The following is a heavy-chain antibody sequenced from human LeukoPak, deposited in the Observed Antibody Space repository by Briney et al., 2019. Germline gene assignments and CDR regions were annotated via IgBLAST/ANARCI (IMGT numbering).Heavy chain of an antibody. CDR3: ARVGYDSSGLFDY. Sequence: GGSLRLSCAASGFTFSDYYMAWIRQAPGKGLEWVSYISSSGSIIYYADSVKGRFIISRDNAKNSLYLQMNSLRAEDTAVYFCARVGYDSSGLFDYWGQGTLVTVSS. D-gene: IGHD3-22*01. J-gene: IGHJ4*02. V-gene: IGHV3-11*04. CDR2: ISSSGSII. CDR1: GFTFSDYY.